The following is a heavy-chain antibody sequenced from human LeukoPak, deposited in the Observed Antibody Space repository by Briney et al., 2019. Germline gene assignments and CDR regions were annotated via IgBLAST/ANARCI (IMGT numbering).Heavy chain of an antibody. CDR3: AKDVYDYVWGSYWGYYFDY. CDR1: GFTFSSYG. J-gene: IGHJ4*02. Sequence: PGGSLRLSCAASGFTFSSYGMHWVRQAPGKGLEWVAFIRYDGSNKYYADSVKGRFTISRDNSKNTLYLQMNSLRAEDTAVYYCAKDVYDYVWGSYWGYYFDYWGQGTLVTVSS. D-gene: IGHD3-16*01. V-gene: IGHV3-30*02. CDR2: IRYDGSNK.